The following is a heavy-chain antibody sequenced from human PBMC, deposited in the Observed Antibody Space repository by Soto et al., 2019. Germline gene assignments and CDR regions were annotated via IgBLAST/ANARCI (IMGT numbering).Heavy chain of an antibody. D-gene: IGHD4-17*01. CDR2: IYYSGST. J-gene: IGHJ4*02. Sequence: PSETLSLTCPFSGGTISSYYWIWIRQPPGKGLEWIGYIYYSGSTNYNPSLKSRVTISVDTSKNQFSLKLSSVTAADTAVYYCARESPRYYFDYWGQGTLVTVSS. V-gene: IGHV4-59*01. CDR3: ARESPRYYFDY. CDR1: GGTISSYY.